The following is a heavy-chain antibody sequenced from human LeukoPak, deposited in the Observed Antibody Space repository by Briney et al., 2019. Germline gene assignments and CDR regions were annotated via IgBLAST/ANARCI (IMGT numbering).Heavy chain of an antibody. CDR3: ARDRAWNYFDY. J-gene: IGHJ4*02. Sequence: SETLSLTCTVSGGSVSSYYWSWIRQPPGKGLEWIGYIYSSGSTNYNPSLKSRVTISVDTSKNQFSLKLSSVTAADTAVYYCARDRAWNYFDYWGQGTLVTVSS. V-gene: IGHV4-59*02. CDR2: IYSSGST. D-gene: IGHD3-3*01. CDR1: GGSVSSYY.